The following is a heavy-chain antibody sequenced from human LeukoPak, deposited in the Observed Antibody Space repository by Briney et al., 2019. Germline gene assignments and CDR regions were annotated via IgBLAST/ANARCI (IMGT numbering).Heavy chain of an antibody. CDR2: INAGNGNT. D-gene: IGHD3-9*01. J-gene: IGHJ4*02. CDR1: GYTFTSYA. CDR3: AKEGAHFVWFDY. V-gene: IGHV1-3*01. Sequence: ASVKGSCKASGYTFTSYAMHWVRQAPGQRLEWMGWINAGNGNTKYSQKFQGRVTITRDTSASTAYMELSSLTSEDTAVYYCAKEGAHFVWFDYWGQGTLVTVSS.